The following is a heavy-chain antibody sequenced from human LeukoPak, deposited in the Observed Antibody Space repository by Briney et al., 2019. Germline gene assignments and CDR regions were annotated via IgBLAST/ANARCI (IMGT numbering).Heavy chain of an antibody. V-gene: IGHV4-59*01. CDR1: GGSISSYY. J-gene: IGHJ4*02. Sequence: SETLSLTCTVSGGSISSYYWSWIRQPPGKGLEWIGYIYYSGSTNYNPSLNSRVTISVDTSKNQFPLKLSSVTAADTAVYYCAGRYSGSLDYWGQGTPVTVSS. CDR3: AGRYSGSLDY. D-gene: IGHD1-26*01. CDR2: IYYSGST.